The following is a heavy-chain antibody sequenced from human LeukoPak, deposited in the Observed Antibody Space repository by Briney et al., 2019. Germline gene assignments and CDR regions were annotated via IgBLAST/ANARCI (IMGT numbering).Heavy chain of an antibody. CDR1: GYTFTGYY. CDR2: INPNSGGT. CDR3: AREDSSGWYHSGVNY. V-gene: IGHV1-2*02. Sequence: ASVKVSCKASGYTFTGYYMHWVRQAPGQGLEWMGWINPNSGGTNYAQKFQGRVTMTRDTSISTAYMELSRLRSDDTAVYYCAREDSSGWYHSGVNYWGQGTLVTVSS. J-gene: IGHJ4*02. D-gene: IGHD6-19*01.